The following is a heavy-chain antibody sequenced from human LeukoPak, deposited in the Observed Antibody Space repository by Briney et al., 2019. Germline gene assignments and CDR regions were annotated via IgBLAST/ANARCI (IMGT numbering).Heavy chain of an antibody. V-gene: IGHV3-15*01. CDR3: TTGSYYDSSGFGV. Sequence: GGSLRLSCAASGFTFSIHAMSWVRQAPGKGLEWVGRIKSKTDGGTTDYAAPVKGRFTISRDDSKNTLYLQMNSLKTEDTAVYYCTTGSYYDSSGFGVWGQGTLVTVSS. CDR2: IKSKTDGGTT. CDR1: GFTFSIHA. J-gene: IGHJ4*02. D-gene: IGHD3-22*01.